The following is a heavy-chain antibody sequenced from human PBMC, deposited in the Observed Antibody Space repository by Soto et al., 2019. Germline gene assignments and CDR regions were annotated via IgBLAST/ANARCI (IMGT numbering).Heavy chain of an antibody. D-gene: IGHD2-15*01. CDR3: TRVLGALGNRWYLDL. J-gene: IGHJ2*01. CDR1: GGSISRSNW. Sequence: QVQLQESGPGLVKPSETLSLICAVSGGSISRSNWWSWVRQPPGKGLEWIGEIYHSGLTDYNRSLKSRVTMSIDKSKNQFSLNLTSVTAADTAIYYCTRVLGALGNRWYLDLWGRGTLVSVSS. V-gene: IGHV4-4*02. CDR2: IYHSGLT.